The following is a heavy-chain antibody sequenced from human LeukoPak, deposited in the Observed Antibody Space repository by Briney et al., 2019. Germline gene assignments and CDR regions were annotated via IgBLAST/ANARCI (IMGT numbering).Heavy chain of an antibody. CDR1: GFTFSSYS. D-gene: IGHD3-22*01. CDR3: ARDYYDSSGYYRFDY. V-gene: IGHV3-21*01. J-gene: IGHJ4*02. Sequence: PGGSLRLSCAASGFTFSSYSMNWVRQAPGKGLVWVSSISSSSSYIYYADSVKGRFTISRDNAKNSLYLQMNSLRAEDTAVYYCARDYYDSSGYYRFDYWGQGTLVTVSS. CDR2: ISSSSSYI.